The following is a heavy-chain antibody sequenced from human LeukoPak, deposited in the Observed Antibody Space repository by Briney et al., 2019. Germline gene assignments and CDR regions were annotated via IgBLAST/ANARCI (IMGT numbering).Heavy chain of an antibody. CDR3: ARTYTYGDFWSGYSYFDY. CDR1: GYTFTGYY. V-gene: IGHV1-2*02. Sequence: ASVKVSCKASGYTFTGYYMHWVRQAPGQGLEWMGWINPNSGGTNYAQKFQGRVTMTRDTSISTAYMELSRLRSDDTAVYYCARTYTYGDFWSGYSYFDYWGQGTLVTVSS. D-gene: IGHD3-3*01. CDR2: INPNSGGT. J-gene: IGHJ4*02.